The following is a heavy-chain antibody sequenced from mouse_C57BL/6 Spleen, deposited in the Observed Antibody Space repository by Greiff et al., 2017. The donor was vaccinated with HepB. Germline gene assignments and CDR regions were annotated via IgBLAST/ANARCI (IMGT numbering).Heavy chain of an antibody. CDR1: GYSITSGYG. CDR3: ARTARIKY. V-gene: IGHV3-2*02. D-gene: IGHD1-2*01. CDR2: ISYSGST. J-gene: IGHJ2*01. Sequence: DVQLQEAGPGLVKPSQSLSLTCTVTGYSITSGYGWNWIRQSPGNKLEWMGYISYSGSTNYNPSLKSRISITRDTSKNQFFLQLNSVTTEDTATYYCARTARIKYWGQGTTLVVSS.